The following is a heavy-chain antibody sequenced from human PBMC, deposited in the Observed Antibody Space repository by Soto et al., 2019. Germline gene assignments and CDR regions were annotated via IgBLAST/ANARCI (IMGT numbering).Heavy chain of an antibody. CDR1: GGSISSSSYY. V-gene: IGHV4-39*01. Sequence: QLQLQESGPGLVKPSETLSLTCTVSGGSISSSSYYWGWIRQPPGKGLEWIGSIYYSGSTYYNPSLKSRVTISVDTSKNQFSLKLSSVTAADTAVYYCATPLSSSVRAFDIWGQGTMVTVSS. CDR2: IYYSGST. D-gene: IGHD6-6*01. J-gene: IGHJ3*02. CDR3: ATPLSSSVRAFDI.